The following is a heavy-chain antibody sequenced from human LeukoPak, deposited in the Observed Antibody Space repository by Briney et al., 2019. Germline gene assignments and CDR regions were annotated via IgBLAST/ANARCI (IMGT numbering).Heavy chain of an antibody. CDR2: ISYSGST. V-gene: IGHV4-59*08. Sequence: PSETLSLTCTVSGGSISSYYWSWIWQPPGKGLEWIGDISYSGSTNYPPSLKIRVTISVDTSKHQFSLKLGSVAAADTAVYYCARHFAFSYYYMDVWGKGTTVTVSS. CDR3: ARHFAFSYYYMDV. CDR1: GGSISSYY. J-gene: IGHJ6*03.